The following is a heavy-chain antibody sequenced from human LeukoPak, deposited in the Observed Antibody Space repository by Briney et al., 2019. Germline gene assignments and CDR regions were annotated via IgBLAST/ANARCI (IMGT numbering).Heavy chain of an antibody. CDR1: GVSISSYY. D-gene: IGHD4-17*01. J-gene: IGHJ5*02. Sequence: SETLSLTCTASGVSISSYYWSWIRQPPGKGLEWIAPIYTSGSTNYNPSLKSRFTLTVDTYKNHFYLKLNYVTAADTAGYDCARDRPASSDYVFWFDPWGRGTLVTVSS. CDR2: IYTSGST. CDR3: ARDRPASSDYVFWFDP. V-gene: IGHV4-4*07.